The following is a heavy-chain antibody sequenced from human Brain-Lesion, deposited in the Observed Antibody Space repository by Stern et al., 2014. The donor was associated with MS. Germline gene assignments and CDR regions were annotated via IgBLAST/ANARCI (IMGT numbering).Heavy chain of an antibody. Sequence: VQLVESGPGLVKPSETLSLTCTVSGGSISSSTYYWAWIRQPPGQGLEWIGNIYYSGFTYYNPSLQSRVTISVDMSKNQFSLKLSSVTAADTAIYYCARHDSVPRPSQLYSARDRGPGYFDYWGQGTLVTVSS. CDR3: ARHDSVPRPSQLYSARDRGPGYFDY. CDR1: GGSISSSTYY. V-gene: IGHV4-39*01. CDR2: IYYSGFT. D-gene: IGHD1-26*01. J-gene: IGHJ4*02.